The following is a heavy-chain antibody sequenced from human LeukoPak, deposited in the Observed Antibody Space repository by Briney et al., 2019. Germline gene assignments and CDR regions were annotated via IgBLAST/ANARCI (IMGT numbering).Heavy chain of an antibody. J-gene: IGHJ5*02. CDR1: GGSISSSKW. Sequence: SETLSLTCTVSGGSISSSKWWSWVRQPPGKGLEWIGEIYHGGSTNFNPSLKSRVTISVDTSKNQFSLKLSSVTAADTAVYYCARANYYDSSGYYFPWGQGTLVTVSS. CDR3: ARANYYDSSGYYFP. V-gene: IGHV4-4*02. D-gene: IGHD3-22*01. CDR2: IYHGGST.